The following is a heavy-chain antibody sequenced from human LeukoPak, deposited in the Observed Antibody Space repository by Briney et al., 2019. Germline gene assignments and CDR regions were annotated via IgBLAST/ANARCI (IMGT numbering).Heavy chain of an antibody. Sequence: PSETLSLTCTVSGGSISSSSYYWGWIRQPPGKGLEWIGSISYSGSTYYNPSLKSRVTISVDTSKNWFSLRLSSVIAAGTAIYYCARQIASAGEWAYDIWGQGTMVTVSS. D-gene: IGHD6-25*01. J-gene: IGHJ3*02. CDR3: ARQIASAGEWAYDI. V-gene: IGHV4-39*01. CDR1: GGSISSSSYY. CDR2: ISYSGST.